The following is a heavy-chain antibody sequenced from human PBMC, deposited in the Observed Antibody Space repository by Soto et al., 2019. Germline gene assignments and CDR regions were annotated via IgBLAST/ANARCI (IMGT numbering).Heavy chain of an antibody. CDR1: GISFNSYY. V-gene: IGHV4-4*07. D-gene: IGHD6-6*01. J-gene: IGHJ6*02. CDR2: KFPTGRS. Sequence: QVQLQESGPQLVKTSETLSLTCIVSGISFNSYYWAWIRQPVGKGLEWIGHKFPTGRSTYSPSLESRVTISLDKSKNQVSLTLTSVTPADSGVYYCATLYSSFSYTGMDVWGQGTAVTVSS. CDR3: ATLYSSFSYTGMDV.